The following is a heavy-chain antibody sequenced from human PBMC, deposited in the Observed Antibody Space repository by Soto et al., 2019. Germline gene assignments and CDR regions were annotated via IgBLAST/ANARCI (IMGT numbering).Heavy chain of an antibody. D-gene: IGHD1-26*01. CDR1: GGTFSSYA. Sequence: SVKVSCKASGGTFSSYAISWVRQAPGQGLEWMGGIIPIFGTANYAQKFQGRVTITADESTSTAYMELSSLRSEDTAVFYCARADRYSGSYGPRRGMDVWGQGTTVTVSS. CDR2: IIPIFGTA. J-gene: IGHJ6*02. CDR3: ARADRYSGSYGPRRGMDV. V-gene: IGHV1-69*13.